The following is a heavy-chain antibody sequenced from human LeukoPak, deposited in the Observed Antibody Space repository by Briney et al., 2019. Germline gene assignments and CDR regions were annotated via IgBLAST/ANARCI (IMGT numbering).Heavy chain of an antibody. CDR1: GFRFSGYW. CDR3: ARWGLGKGDGFDI. V-gene: IGHV3-74*01. D-gene: IGHD3-10*01. Sequence: GGPLRLSCAASGFRFSGYWMHWVRQAPGKGLVWVSRINSDGSSTSYGDSVKGRLTISRDNAKNTLYLQMNSLRAEDTAVYYCARWGLGKGDGFDIWGQGTMVTVSS. J-gene: IGHJ3*02. CDR2: INSDGSST.